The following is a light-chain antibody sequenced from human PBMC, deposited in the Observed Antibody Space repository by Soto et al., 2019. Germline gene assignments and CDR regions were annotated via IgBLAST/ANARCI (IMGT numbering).Light chain of an antibody. CDR1: QGISIY. CDR2: AAS. V-gene: IGKV1-27*01. J-gene: IGKJ5*01. Sequence: DIQMTQSPSSLSASVGDRVTITCRASQGISIYLAWYQQKPGKPPNLLIYAASTLQSGVPSRFSGSGSGTDFTLTISSLQPEDVATYYRQKYNLAPFTFGQGTRLEIK. CDR3: QKYNLAPFT.